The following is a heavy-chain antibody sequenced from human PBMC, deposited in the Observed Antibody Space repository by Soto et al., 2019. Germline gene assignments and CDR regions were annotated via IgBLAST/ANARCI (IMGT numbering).Heavy chain of an antibody. CDR2: IIPVFNTT. V-gene: IGHV1-69*06. J-gene: IGHJ4*02. D-gene: IGHD6-19*01. CDR3: ARSLARGWTPY. Sequence: QVHLVQSEAEVKKPGSSVKVSCKASGGTFSSYTVSWVRQAPGQGLEWVGGIIPVFNTTYNAQKFQGRATILADKSTSTAYMELSNLMSEDTALYYCARSLARGWTPYWGQGTVVTVSS. CDR1: GGTFSSYT.